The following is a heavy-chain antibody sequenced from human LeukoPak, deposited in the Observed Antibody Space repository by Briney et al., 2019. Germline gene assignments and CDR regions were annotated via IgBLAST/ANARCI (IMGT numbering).Heavy chain of an antibody. V-gene: IGHV4-59*01. CDR3: ARVFDSGSQAYFYYMDV. CDR2: IYSSGST. D-gene: IGHD3-10*01. CDR1: GGSIRGYY. Sequence: PSETLSPTCNVSGGSIRGYYWSWIRQPPGKGLEWIGYIYSSGSTNYNPSLKSRVTMSVDTSKNQFSLKVSSVTAADTAVYYCARVFDSGSQAYFYYMDVWGKGTAVTIFS. J-gene: IGHJ6*03.